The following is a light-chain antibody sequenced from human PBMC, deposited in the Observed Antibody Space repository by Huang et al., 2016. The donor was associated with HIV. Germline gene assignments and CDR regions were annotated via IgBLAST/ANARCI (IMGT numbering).Light chain of an antibody. J-gene: IGKJ1*01. Sequence: EIVLTQSPATLSLSPGERATLSCRASQSVSSQLAWYQQKPGQAPRLLIYDASTSATGIPARCSGSGAETDFTVTISSLEPEDFAVYYCQQRSNRLTWTFGQGTKVEIK. CDR3: QQRSNRLTWT. CDR1: QSVSSQ. V-gene: IGKV3-11*01. CDR2: DAS.